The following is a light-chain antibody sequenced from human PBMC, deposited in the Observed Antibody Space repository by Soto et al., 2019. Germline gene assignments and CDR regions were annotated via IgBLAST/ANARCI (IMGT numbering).Light chain of an antibody. V-gene: IGKV1-39*01. CDR1: QTINTF. Sequence: DIQMTQSPSSLSASVGDRVTITCRASQTINTFLNWYQQKPGRAPELLIYAASSLQSGAPSRFSGSGSGTHFTLTIPGLQPEDFATYYCQQAYSALITFGQGTRLEIK. CDR2: AAS. CDR3: QQAYSALIT. J-gene: IGKJ5*01.